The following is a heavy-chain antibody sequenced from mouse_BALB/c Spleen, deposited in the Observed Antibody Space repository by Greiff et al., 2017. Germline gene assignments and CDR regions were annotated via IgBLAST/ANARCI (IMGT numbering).Heavy chain of an antibody. CDR2: ISYSGST. V-gene: IGHV3-2*02. D-gene: IGHD6-1*01. CDR1: GYSITSDYA. Sequence: EVQRVESGPGLVKPSLSLSLTCTVTGYSITSDYAWNWIRQFPGNKLEWMGYISYSGSTSYNPSLKSRISITRDTSKNQFFLQLNSVTTEDTATYYCARGAHFDYWGQGTTLTVSS. J-gene: IGHJ2*01. CDR3: ARGAHFDY.